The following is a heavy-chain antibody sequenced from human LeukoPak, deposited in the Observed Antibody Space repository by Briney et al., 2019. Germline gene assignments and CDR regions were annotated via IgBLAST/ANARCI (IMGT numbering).Heavy chain of an antibody. J-gene: IGHJ4*02. Sequence: GGSLRLSCAASGFTFSSYDMHWVRQPTGKGLEWVSAIGTAGDTYYSHSVQGRFTISRDNAKNSLYLQMNSLRAEDTAVYYCARVFGAGYSDYWGQGTLVTVSS. CDR1: GFTFSSYD. CDR3: ARVFGAGYSDY. CDR2: IGTAGDT. V-gene: IGHV3-13*01. D-gene: IGHD4/OR15-4a*01.